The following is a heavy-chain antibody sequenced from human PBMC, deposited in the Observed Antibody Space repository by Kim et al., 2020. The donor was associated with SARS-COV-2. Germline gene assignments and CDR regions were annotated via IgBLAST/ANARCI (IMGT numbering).Heavy chain of an antibody. CDR1: GGSISSYY. CDR3: ARSRKITMVRGPNNYYYYYGMDV. V-gene: IGHV4-59*01. D-gene: IGHD3-10*01. CDR2: IYYSGST. Sequence: SETLSLTCTVSGGSISSYYWSWIRQPPGKGLEWIGYIYYSGSTNYNPSLKSRVTISVDTSKNQFSLKLSSVTAADTAVYYCARSRKITMVRGPNNYYYYYGMDVWGQGTTVTVSS. J-gene: IGHJ6*02.